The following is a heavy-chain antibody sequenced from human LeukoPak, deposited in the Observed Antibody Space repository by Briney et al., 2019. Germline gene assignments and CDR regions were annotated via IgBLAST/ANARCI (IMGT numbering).Heavy chain of an antibody. J-gene: IGHJ3*02. V-gene: IGHV1-2*02. CDR3: ASFQAYYDFWSGYSKSRNDAFDI. CDR1: GYTFTGYY. CDR2: INPNSGGT. Sequence: GASVKVSCKASGYTFTGYYTHWVRQAPGQGLEWMGWINPNSGGTNYAQKFRGRVTMTRDTSISTAYMELSRLRSDDTAVYYCASFQAYYDFWSGYSKSRNDAFDIWGQGKMVTVSS. D-gene: IGHD3-3*01.